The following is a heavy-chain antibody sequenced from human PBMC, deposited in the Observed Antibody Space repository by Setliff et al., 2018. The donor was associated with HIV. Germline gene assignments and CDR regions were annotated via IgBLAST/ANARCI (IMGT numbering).Heavy chain of an antibody. D-gene: IGHD2-21*01. J-gene: IGHJ6*03. CDR1: GGSISSGGYY. Sequence: SETLSLTCTVSGGSISSGGYYWSWIRQHPGKGLEWIGYIYYSGRTYYNPSLKSRVSISVDTSEIQFSLKLSSVTAADTAVYYCARYCGGDCYPSAYYMDVWGKGTTVTVSS. CDR2: IYYSGRT. V-gene: IGHV4-31*03. CDR3: ARYCGGDCYPSAYYMDV.